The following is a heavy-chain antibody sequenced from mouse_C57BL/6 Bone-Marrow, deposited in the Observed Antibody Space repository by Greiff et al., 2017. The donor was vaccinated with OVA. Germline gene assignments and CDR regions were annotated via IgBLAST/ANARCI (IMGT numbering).Heavy chain of an antibody. Sequence: QVQLQQSGAELVRPGASVTLSCKASGYTFTDYEMHWVKQTPVHGLEWIGAIDPETGGTAYNQKFKGKAILTADKSSSTAYMELRSLTSEDSAVYYCTRHLTTVFDYWGQGTTLTVSS. CDR1: GYTFTDYE. J-gene: IGHJ2*01. D-gene: IGHD1-1*01. CDR2: IDPETGGT. V-gene: IGHV1-15*01. CDR3: TRHLTTVFDY.